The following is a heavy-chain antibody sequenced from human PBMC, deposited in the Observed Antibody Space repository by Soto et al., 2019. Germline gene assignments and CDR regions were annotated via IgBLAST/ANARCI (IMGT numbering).Heavy chain of an antibody. J-gene: IGHJ6*02. CDR1: GGSISSGGYS. Sequence: PSETLSLTCAVSGGSISSGGYSWSWIRQPPGKGLEWIGYIYHSGSTYYNPSLKSRVTISVDRSKNQFSLKLSSVTAADTAVYYCARGRGRSSSGYYYYGMDVWGQGTTVTVSS. D-gene: IGHD6-6*01. CDR3: ARGRGRSSSGYYYYGMDV. V-gene: IGHV4-30-2*01. CDR2: IYHSGST.